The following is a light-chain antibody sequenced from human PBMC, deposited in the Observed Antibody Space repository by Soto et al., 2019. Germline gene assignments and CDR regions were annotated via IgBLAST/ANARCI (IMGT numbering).Light chain of an antibody. CDR3: QQYGSSQYT. J-gene: IGKJ2*01. CDR1: QSVNNNY. V-gene: IGKV3-20*01. Sequence: EIVLTQSPGTLSLSPGERATLSCRASQSVNNNYLAWYQQKPGQAPRLLIYGASSRATGIPDRFSGSGSGTDVTLTISRQEPEDFAVYYCQQYGSSQYTFGQGTKLEIK. CDR2: GAS.